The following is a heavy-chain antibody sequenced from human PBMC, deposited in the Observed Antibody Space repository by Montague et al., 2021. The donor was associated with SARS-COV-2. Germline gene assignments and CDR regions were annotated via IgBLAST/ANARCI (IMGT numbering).Heavy chain of an antibody. CDR1: GASMSGSY. J-gene: IGHJ4*02. CDR3: VREGRSSAYAMDY. D-gene: IGHD3-22*01. V-gene: IGHV4-59*01. CDR2: IYSSGST. Sequence: SETLSLTCTVSGASMSGSYWGWVRQPPGKGPEWIGNIYSSGSTHYNPSLRSRVTISVDTSKSQFSLGLTSVTAADTAVYYCVREGRSSAYAMDYWGQGTLVTVSS.